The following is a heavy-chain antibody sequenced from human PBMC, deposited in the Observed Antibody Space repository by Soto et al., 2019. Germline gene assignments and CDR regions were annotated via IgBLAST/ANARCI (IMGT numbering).Heavy chain of an antibody. D-gene: IGHD2-15*01. CDR3: AKGYHRSGGSCYSLGMDV. CDR1: GGTFSSYA. V-gene: IGHV1-69*01. CDR2: IIPIFGTA. Sequence: QVQLVQSGAEVKKPGSSVKVSCKASGGTFSSYAISWVRQAPGQGLEWMGGIIPIFGTANYAQKFQGRVTITADESTSTAYMELSSLRSEDTAVYYCAKGYHRSGGSCYSLGMDVWGQGTTVTVSS. J-gene: IGHJ6*02.